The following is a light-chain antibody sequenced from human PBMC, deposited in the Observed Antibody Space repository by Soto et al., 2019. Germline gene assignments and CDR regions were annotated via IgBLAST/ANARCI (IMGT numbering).Light chain of an antibody. CDR3: QQSYSSPT. CDR1: QSISSY. CDR2: AAS. J-gene: IGKJ2*01. V-gene: IGKV1-39*01. Sequence: IHMTQAPSSLSASLGDIVTITFRASQSISSYLNWYQQKPGKAPKLLIYAASSLQSGVPSRFSGSGSGTDFTLTISSLQPKDFATYYCQQSYSSPTFGQATKVDI.